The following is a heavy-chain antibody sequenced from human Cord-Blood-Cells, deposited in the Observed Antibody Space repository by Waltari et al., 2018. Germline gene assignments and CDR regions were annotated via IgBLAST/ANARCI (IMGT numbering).Heavy chain of an antibody. CDR1: GGSISSSSYY. J-gene: IGHJ3*02. CDR3: ASLSAGYAFDI. Sequence: QLQLQESGPGLVKPSETLSLTCTVSGGSISSSSYYWGWIRQPPGKGLEWIGRIYSSGSTYYNPSLKSRVTISVDTSKNQFSLKLSSVTAADTAVYYCASLSAGYAFDIWGQGTMVTVSS. V-gene: IGHV4-39*01. D-gene: IGHD6-13*01. CDR2: IYSSGST.